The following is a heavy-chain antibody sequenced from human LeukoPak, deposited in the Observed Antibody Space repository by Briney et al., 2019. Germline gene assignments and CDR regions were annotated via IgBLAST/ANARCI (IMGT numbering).Heavy chain of an antibody. J-gene: IGHJ3*02. CDR1: GFTFSSYR. V-gene: IGHV3-7*03. Sequence: GGSLRLSCAVSGFTFSSYRMTWVRQAPGKGLEWVANIKQDGTEKNYVDSVKGRFTISRDNAKNSLHLQMNSLRAEDTAVYYCARDRDYYGSVIYAYDAFDIWGQGTMVTVSS. CDR2: IKQDGTEK. CDR3: ARDRDYYGSVIYAYDAFDI. D-gene: IGHD3-10*01.